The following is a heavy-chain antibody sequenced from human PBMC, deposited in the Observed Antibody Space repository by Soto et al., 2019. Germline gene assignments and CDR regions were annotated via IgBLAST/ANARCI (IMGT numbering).Heavy chain of an antibody. Sequence: GASVKVSCKASGYTFTSYAIHWVRQAPGQRLEWMGWINAGNGNTKYSQKFQGRVTITRDTSATTAYMELSSLRSEDTAVYYCARSGVLNWFDPWGQGALVTVSS. CDR1: GYTFTSYA. D-gene: IGHD2-8*02. J-gene: IGHJ5*02. CDR3: ARSGVLNWFDP. V-gene: IGHV1-3*01. CDR2: INAGNGNT.